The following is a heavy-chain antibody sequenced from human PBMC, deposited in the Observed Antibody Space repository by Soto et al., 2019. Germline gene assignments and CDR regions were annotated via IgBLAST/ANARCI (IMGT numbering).Heavy chain of an antibody. CDR3: TRAGRGAVVVGDLGYFYYGMDV. D-gene: IGHD2-15*01. Sequence: PGGSLRLSCAASGFTFSSYSMKWVRQAPGKGLEWLSHISSSSTGMYYADSVKGRFIVSRDNAKNSLYLQMNNLRDEDTAVYYCTRAGRGAVVVGDLGYFYYGMDVWGQGTTVTV. CDR2: ISSSSTGM. V-gene: IGHV3-48*02. CDR1: GFTFSSYS. J-gene: IGHJ6*02.